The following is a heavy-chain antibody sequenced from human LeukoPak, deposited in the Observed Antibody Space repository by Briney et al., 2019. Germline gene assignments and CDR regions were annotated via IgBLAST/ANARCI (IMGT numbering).Heavy chain of an antibody. V-gene: IGHV1-18*04. J-gene: IGHJ3*02. CDR1: GYSFTAFY. D-gene: IGHD3-22*01. CDR3: PRHFTDYYDSSGDDAFDI. Sequence: GASVKVSCKTSGYSFTAFYIHWVRQAPGQGLEWMGWISAYNGNTNYAQKLQGRVTMTTDTSTSTAYMELRSLRSDDTAVYYCPRHFTDYYDSSGDDAFDIWGQGRMLTV. CDR2: ISAYNGNT.